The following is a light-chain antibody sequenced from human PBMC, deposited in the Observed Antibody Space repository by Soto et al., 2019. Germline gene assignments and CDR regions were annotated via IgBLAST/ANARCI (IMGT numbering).Light chain of an antibody. CDR1: SSDVGAYNY. CDR3: SSYTSSSTLYV. CDR2: EVS. V-gene: IGLV2-14*01. Sequence: QSALTQPASVSGSPGQTITISCTGTSSDVGAYNYVSWYQHHPGKAPKLIIYEVSNRPSGISDRFSGSKSDNTASLTVSGLRTEDEADYYCSSYTSSSTLYVFGTGTKLTVL. J-gene: IGLJ1*01.